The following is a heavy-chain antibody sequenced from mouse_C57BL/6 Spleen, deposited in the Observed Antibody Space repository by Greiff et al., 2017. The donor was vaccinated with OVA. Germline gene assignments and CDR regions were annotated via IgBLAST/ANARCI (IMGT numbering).Heavy chain of an antibody. CDR3: ARSPLTAIFDY. J-gene: IGHJ2*01. Sequence: VQLQQSGPELVKPGASVKISCKASGYAFSSSWMNWVKQRPGKGLEWIGRIYPGDGDTNYNGKFKGKATLTADKSSSTAYMQLSSLTSEDSAVYFCARSPLTAIFDYWGQGTTLTVSS. CDR2: IYPGDGDT. CDR1: GYAFSSSW. V-gene: IGHV1-82*01. D-gene: IGHD2-13*01.